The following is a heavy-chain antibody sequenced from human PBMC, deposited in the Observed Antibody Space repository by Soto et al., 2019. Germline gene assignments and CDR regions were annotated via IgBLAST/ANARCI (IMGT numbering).Heavy chain of an antibody. CDR2: IRSKSNNYAT. CDR1: GFNFNVSG. Sequence: GSLRLSCTASGFNFNVSGVHCCLQASVKVLEWVGRIRSKSNNYATVYAESVKGRFTISRDDSKNTAYLQINSLRAEDTAVYYCAKKTIFGVVSQFDYWGQGTLVTVSS. D-gene: IGHD3-3*01. CDR3: AKKTIFGVVSQFDY. J-gene: IGHJ4*02. V-gene: IGHV3-73*01.